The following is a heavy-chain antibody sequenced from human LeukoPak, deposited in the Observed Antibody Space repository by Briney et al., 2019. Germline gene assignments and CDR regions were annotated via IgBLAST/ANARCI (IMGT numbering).Heavy chain of an antibody. V-gene: IGHV1-18*01. CDR3: ARVAQLELSYYFDY. CDR1: GYTFTSYG. D-gene: IGHD1-1*01. Sequence: ASVKVSCKASGYTFTSYGISWVRQAPGQGLEWMAWINAYNGDTNYAQKLQGRVTITADESTSTAYMELSSLRSEDTAVYYCARVAQLELSYYFDYWGQGTLVTVSS. CDR2: INAYNGDT. J-gene: IGHJ4*02.